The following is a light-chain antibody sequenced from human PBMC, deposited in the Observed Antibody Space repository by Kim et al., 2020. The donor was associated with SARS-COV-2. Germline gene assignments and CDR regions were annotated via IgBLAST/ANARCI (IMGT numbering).Light chain of an antibody. CDR2: KTS. J-gene: IGKJ2*01. Sequence: SALVGDSVAISCRASQNVNEWLAWYRQRQGKAPDLLIYKTSNLERGVSSRFSGSGSGTEFTLTISSLQPDDSATYYCQHYYSFPYSFGQGTKLEI. CDR3: QHYYSFPYS. CDR1: QNVNEW. V-gene: IGKV1-5*03.